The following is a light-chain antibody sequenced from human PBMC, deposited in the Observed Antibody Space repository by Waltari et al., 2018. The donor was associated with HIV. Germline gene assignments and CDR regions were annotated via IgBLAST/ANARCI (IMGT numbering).Light chain of an antibody. CDR1: SRHVGDSTY. J-gene: IGLJ1*01. V-gene: IGLV2-11*01. CDR3: CSYAGNYSYV. CDR2: DVS. Sequence: QSALTQPLSVSGSPGQSVTISCTGTSRHVGDSTYVSWYLQNPGKVPKLMIYDVSTRPSGVPDRFSGSRSGNTASLTISGLQAEDEADYFCCSYAGNYSYVFGSGSRVTVL.